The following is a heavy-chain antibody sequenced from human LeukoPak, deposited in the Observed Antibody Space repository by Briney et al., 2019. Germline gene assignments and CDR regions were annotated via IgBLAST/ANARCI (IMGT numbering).Heavy chain of an antibody. D-gene: IGHD3-22*01. J-gene: IGHJ4*02. CDR2: IYCSGST. Sequence: SETLSLTCTVSGGSISSSSYYWGWIRPPPGKGLEWIGSIYCSGSTYYNPSLKSRVIISVDTSNNQFSLKLSSVTAADTAVYYCARHADTYYYDSSGLYWGQGTLVTVSS. V-gene: IGHV4-39*01. CDR3: ARHADTYYYDSSGLY. CDR1: GGSISSSSYY.